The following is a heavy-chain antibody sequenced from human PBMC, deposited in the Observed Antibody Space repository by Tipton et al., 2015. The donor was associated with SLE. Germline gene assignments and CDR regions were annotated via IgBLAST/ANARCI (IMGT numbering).Heavy chain of an antibody. J-gene: IGHJ6*02. V-gene: IGHV3-30*04. CDR1: GFTFSSYA. Sequence: SLRLSCAASGFTFSSYAMHWVRQAPGKGLEWVAVISYDGSNKYYADSVKGRFTISRDNSKNTLYLQMNSLRAEDTAVYYCARDLNDYSNYYYYGMDVWGQGTTVTVSS. CDR2: ISYDGSNK. D-gene: IGHD4-11*01. CDR3: ARDLNDYSNYYYYGMDV.